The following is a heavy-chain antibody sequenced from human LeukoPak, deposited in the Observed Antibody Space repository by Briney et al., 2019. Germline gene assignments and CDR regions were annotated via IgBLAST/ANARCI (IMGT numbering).Heavy chain of an antibody. J-gene: IGHJ4*02. D-gene: IGHD3-22*01. CDR3: AKVPAYYYDSSGLY. Sequence: GGSLRLSCAASGFTFDDYGMSWVRQAPGKGLEWVSGINWNGGSTGYADSVKGRFTISRDNAKNSLYLQMNSLRAEDTALYYCAKVPAYYYDSSGLYWGQGTLVTVSS. CDR2: INWNGGST. CDR1: GFTFDDYG. V-gene: IGHV3-20*04.